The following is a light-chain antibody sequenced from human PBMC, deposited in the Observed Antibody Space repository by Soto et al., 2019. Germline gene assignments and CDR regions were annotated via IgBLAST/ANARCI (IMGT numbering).Light chain of an antibody. CDR2: DAS. V-gene: IGKV3-11*01. Sequence: IVLTQSPATLSLSPGERATLSCRASQSVSSYLAWYQQKPGQAPRLLIYDASNRATGIPARFSGSGSGTDFTLTISSLEPEDFAVYYCQQYHNWPITFGQGTRLEI. CDR3: QQYHNWPIT. J-gene: IGKJ5*01. CDR1: QSVSSY.